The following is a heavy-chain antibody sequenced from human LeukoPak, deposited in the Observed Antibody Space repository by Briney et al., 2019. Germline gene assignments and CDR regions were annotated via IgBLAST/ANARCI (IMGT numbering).Heavy chain of an antibody. CDR1: GGSISSGSYY. CDR2: IYYSGST. Sequence: PSQTLSLTCTVSGGSISSGSYYWSWIRQPAGKGLEWIGYIYYSGSTNYNPSLKSRVTISVDTSKNQFSLKLSSVTAADTAVYYCARYVYCSGGSCYDAFDIWGQGTMVTVSS. D-gene: IGHD2-15*01. J-gene: IGHJ3*02. CDR3: ARYVYCSGGSCYDAFDI. V-gene: IGHV4-61*10.